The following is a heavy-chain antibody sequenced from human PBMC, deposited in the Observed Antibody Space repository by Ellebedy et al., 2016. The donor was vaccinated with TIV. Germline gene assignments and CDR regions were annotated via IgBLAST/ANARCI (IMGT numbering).Heavy chain of an antibody. CDR2: IFYTGTT. D-gene: IGHD3-10*01. CDR1: GCSISSSNYY. V-gene: IGHV4-39*01. J-gene: IGHJ4*02. Sequence: SETLSLTXSVSGCSISSSNYYWGWIRQPPGKGLEWIGTIFYTGTTYYNPSLKSRVTISVYTSKNEFSLKLSSVTAADTAVYYCARCGSGRYYNVPFDYWGQGTLVTVSS. CDR3: ARCGSGRYYNVPFDY.